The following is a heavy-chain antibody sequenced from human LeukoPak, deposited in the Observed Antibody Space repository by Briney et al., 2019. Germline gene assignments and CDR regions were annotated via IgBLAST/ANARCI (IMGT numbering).Heavy chain of an antibody. CDR1: GYTFTGYY. Sequence: ASVKVSCKASGYTFTGYYMHWVRQAPGQGLEWMGWINPNSGGTNYAQKFQGRVTMTRDMSISTAYMELSRLRSDDTAVYYCARKQWLDEHYYYYGMDVWGQGTTVTVSS. D-gene: IGHD6-19*01. V-gene: IGHV1-2*02. CDR3: ARKQWLDEHYYYYGMDV. J-gene: IGHJ6*02. CDR2: INPNSGGT.